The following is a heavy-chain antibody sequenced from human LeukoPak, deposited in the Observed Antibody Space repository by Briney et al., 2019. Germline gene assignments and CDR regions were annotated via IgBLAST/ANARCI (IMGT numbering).Heavy chain of an antibody. Sequence: ASVKVSCKASGYTFTGYYIHRVRQAPGQGLEWMGWINPKSGDTNYAQKFQDRVTMTRDTSISTAYMELSRLRSDDTAVYYCASLYYDTSAFDYWGQGTLVTVSS. CDR2: INPKSGDT. CDR1: GYTFTGYY. CDR3: ASLYYDTSAFDY. V-gene: IGHV1-2*02. D-gene: IGHD3-22*01. J-gene: IGHJ4*02.